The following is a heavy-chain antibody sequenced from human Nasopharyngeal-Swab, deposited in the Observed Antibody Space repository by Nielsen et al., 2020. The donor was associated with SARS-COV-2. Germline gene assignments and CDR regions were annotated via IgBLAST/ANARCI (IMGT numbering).Heavy chain of an antibody. CDR3: AKDLRGSAYWYFDL. D-gene: IGHD6-25*01. V-gene: IGHV3-23*01. Sequence: GGSLRLSCAASGFTFSSYAMSWVRQAPGKGLQWVSGISAGGASTFYTGSVKGRFTISRDNSKNTLYLQMNSLRAEDTALYYCAKDLRGSAYWYFDLWGRGHVVTVSS. CDR1: GFTFSSYA. CDR2: ISAGGAST. J-gene: IGHJ2*01.